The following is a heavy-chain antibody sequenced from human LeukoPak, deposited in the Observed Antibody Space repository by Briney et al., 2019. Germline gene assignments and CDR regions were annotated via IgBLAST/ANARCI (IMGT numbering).Heavy chain of an antibody. D-gene: IGHD3-22*01. J-gene: IGHJ4*02. CDR3: ARSVDYFDNTGPHMMFDY. CDR1: GVSITSRY. Sequence: SETLSLTCNVSGVSITSRYWNWIRQPPGKGLEWIGYIYYTGIIKYNPSLTRRVSMSVDTSKNQFFLKMKSVTAADTAVYHCARSVDYFDNTGPHMMFDYWGQGSLVTVSS. V-gene: IGHV4-59*11. CDR2: IYYTGII.